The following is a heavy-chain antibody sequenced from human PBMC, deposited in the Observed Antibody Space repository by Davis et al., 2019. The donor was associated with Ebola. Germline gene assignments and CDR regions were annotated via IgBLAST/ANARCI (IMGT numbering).Heavy chain of an antibody. CDR1: GFTFDDYA. D-gene: IGHD5-18*01. Sequence: GGSLRLSCAASGFTFDDYAMHWVRQAPGKGLEWVSGISWNSGSIGYADSVKGRFTISRDNAKNSLYLQMNSLRAEDTALYYCAKDIGLGTDYYYYGMDVWGQGTTVTVSS. CDR3: AKDIGLGTDYYYYGMDV. CDR2: ISWNSGSI. V-gene: IGHV3-9*01. J-gene: IGHJ6*02.